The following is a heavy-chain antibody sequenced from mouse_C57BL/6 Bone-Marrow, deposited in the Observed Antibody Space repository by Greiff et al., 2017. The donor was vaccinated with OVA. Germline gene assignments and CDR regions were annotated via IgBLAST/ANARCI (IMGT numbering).Heavy chain of an antibody. J-gene: IGHJ3*01. CDR3: AREVLAWFAY. V-gene: IGHV1-81*01. Sequence: QVQLQQSGAELARPGASVKLSCKASGYTFTSYGISWVKQRPGQGLEWIGEIYPRSGNTYYNEKFKGKATLTADKSSSTAYMELRSLTSEDSAVFFCAREVLAWFAYWGQGPLVTVSA. CDR1: GYTFTSYG. CDR2: IYPRSGNT.